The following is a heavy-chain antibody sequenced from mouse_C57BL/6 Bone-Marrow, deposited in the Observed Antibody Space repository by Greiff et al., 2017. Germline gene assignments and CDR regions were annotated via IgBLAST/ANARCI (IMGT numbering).Heavy chain of an antibody. J-gene: IGHJ2*01. CDR3: TYHEYGKEGY. CDR2: IDPENGDT. V-gene: IGHV14-4*01. CDR1: GFNIKDDY. Sequence: VQLQQSGAELVRPGASVKLSCTASGFNIKDDYMHWVKQRPEQGLEWIGWIDPENGDTECASKFQGKATITADTSSNPAYLQLSSLTSEDTAVSYCTYHEYGKEGYWGQGTTLTVAS. D-gene: IGHD2-1*01.